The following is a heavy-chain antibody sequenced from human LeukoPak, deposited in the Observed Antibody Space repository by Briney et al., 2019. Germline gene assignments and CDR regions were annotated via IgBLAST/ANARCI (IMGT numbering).Heavy chain of an antibody. CDR1: GYIFTDYW. CDR2: IYPRDSDT. V-gene: IGHV5-51*01. CDR3: ARRAVSGDFDY. D-gene: IGHD3-10*01. Sequence: GESLKISCKGSGYIFTDYWIGWVRQMPGKGLEWMGIIYPRDSDTRYSPSFQGQVTFSADKSITTAYLQWSSLKASDAAVYYCARRAVSGDFDYWGQGTLVTVSS. J-gene: IGHJ4*02.